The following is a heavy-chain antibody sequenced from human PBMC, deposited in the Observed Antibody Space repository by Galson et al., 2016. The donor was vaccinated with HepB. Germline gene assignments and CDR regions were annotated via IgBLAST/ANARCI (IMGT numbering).Heavy chain of an antibody. CDR1: GYTFNTYN. CDR2: IKPSGGNT. J-gene: IGHJ4*02. Sequence: SCKASGYTFNTYNMHWVRQAPGQGLEWMGIIKPSGGNTIYAQKSQDRITMTRDTSTSTVYMELISLRSEDTAVYYCARELDHSFYFDYWGQGTLLTVSS. D-gene: IGHD1-14*01. V-gene: IGHV1-46*02. CDR3: ARELDHSFYFDY.